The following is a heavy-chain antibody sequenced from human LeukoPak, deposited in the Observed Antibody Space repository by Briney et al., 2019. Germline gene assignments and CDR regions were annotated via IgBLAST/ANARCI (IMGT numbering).Heavy chain of an antibody. Sequence: AGGSLRLSCVGSGFTFRSHWVNWVRQSPRKGLEWVANIKPDGIDKYYVDSARGRFTVSRDNAKNTLYLQMNSLRAEDTAVYYCIRESHVGLYLEYWGQGTLGIVTS. CDR3: IRESHVGLYLEY. D-gene: IGHD3-10*02. CDR2: IKPDGIDK. CDR1: GFTFRSHW. J-gene: IGHJ4*02. V-gene: IGHV3-7*01.